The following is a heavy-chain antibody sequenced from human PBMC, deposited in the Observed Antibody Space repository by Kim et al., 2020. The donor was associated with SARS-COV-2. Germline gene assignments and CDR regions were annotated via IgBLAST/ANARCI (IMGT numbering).Heavy chain of an antibody. Sequence: GGSLRLSCAASGFTFSNAWMSWVRQAPGKGLEWVGRIKSKTDGGTTDYAAPVKGRFTISRDDSKNTLYLQMNSLKTEDTAVYYCTTDILTGYYPHDYWGQGTLVTVSS. CDR1: GFTFSNAW. J-gene: IGHJ4*02. CDR2: IKSKTDGGTT. D-gene: IGHD3-9*01. CDR3: TTDILTGYYPHDY. V-gene: IGHV3-15*01.